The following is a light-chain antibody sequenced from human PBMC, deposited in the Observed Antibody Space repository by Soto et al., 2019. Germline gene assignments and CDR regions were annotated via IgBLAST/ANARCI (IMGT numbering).Light chain of an antibody. J-gene: IGLJ1*01. CDR2: EVS. CDR1: SSDVGGYNY. V-gene: IGLV2-8*01. CDR3: SSYAGSLYV. Sequence: QCALTQRPSASGSPGQSVTISCTGTSSDVGGYNYVSWYQQHPGKAPKLMIYEVSKRPSGVPDSFSGPKSRNTASLTVSGLQAEDEADYYCSSYAGSLYVFGTGTKLTVL.